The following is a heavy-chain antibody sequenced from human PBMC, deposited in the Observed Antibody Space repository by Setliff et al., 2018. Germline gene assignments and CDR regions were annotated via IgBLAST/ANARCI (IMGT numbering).Heavy chain of an antibody. J-gene: IGHJ4*02. V-gene: IGHV5-51*03. Sequence: GRSLKISCKGSGYRFTTYWIAWVRQKPGKGLEWMGIVYPGDSDTQYSPSFQGQVTFSSDKSINTAYLHLSSLKASDTAMYYCAREHVSGHSEYWGQGTLVTVSS. CDR1: GYRFTTYW. CDR3: AREHVSGHSEY. D-gene: IGHD1-26*01. CDR2: VYPGDSDT.